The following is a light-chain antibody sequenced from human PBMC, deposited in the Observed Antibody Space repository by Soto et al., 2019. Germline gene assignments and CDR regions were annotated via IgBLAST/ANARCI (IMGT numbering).Light chain of an antibody. V-gene: IGLV2-11*01. CDR1: SSDVGGYKY. J-gene: IGLJ2*01. CDR3: CSYAGSYIP. Sequence: QSVLTQPRSVSGSPGQSVTISCTGTSSDVGGYKYVSWYQQHPGKAPKLMIYDVSTRPSGVPDSVSGSKSGNTASLTISGLQAEDEADYYCCSYAGSYIPFGGGTKLTVL. CDR2: DVS.